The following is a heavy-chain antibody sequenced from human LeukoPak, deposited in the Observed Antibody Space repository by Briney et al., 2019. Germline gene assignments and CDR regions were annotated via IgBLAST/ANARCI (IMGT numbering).Heavy chain of an antibody. Sequence: GGSLRLSCAASGFTFSSYAMHWVRQAPGKGLEWVAVISYDGSNKYYADSVKGRFTISRDNSKNTLYLQMNSLRAEDTAVYYCARGNRYYNYMDVWGRGTTVIVSS. CDR2: ISYDGSNK. J-gene: IGHJ6*03. CDR1: GFTFSSYA. D-gene: IGHD2/OR15-2a*01. CDR3: ARGNRYYNYMDV. V-gene: IGHV3-30-3*01.